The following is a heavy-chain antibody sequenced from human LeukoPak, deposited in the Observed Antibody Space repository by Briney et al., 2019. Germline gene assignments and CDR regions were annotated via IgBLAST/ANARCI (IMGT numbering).Heavy chain of an antibody. Sequence: GGSLRLSCAAAGFTFSSYWMSWVRQTTGKGLECVAKIKEDGSGKHYVDSVKGRFTISRDNAKNSLYLQMNSLRAEDTAVYYCARDRAWGNDAFDIWGQGTMVTVSS. CDR2: IKEDGSGK. J-gene: IGHJ3*02. V-gene: IGHV3-7*01. D-gene: IGHD3-16*01. CDR1: GFTFSSYW. CDR3: ARDRAWGNDAFDI.